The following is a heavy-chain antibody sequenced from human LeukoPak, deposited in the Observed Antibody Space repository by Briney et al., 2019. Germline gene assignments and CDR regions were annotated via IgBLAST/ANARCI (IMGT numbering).Heavy chain of an antibody. J-gene: IGHJ6*04. Sequence: SVKVSCKASGGTFSSYAISWVRQAPGQGLEWMGGIIPIFGTANYAQKFQGRVTITADKSTSTAYMELSSLRSEDTAVYYRASLDCSSTSCYAFSRIYYYYGMDVWGKGTTVTVSS. V-gene: IGHV1-69*06. CDR2: IIPIFGTA. D-gene: IGHD2-2*01. CDR3: ASLDCSSTSCYAFSRIYYYYGMDV. CDR1: GGTFSSYA.